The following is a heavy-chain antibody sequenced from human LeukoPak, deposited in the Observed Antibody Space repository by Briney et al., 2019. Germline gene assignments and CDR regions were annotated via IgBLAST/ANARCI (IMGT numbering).Heavy chain of an antibody. V-gene: IGHV4-34*01. J-gene: IGHJ6*03. CDR1: GGSFSGYY. Sequence: SETLSLTCAVYGGSFSGYYWSWIRQPPGKGLEWIGEINHSGSTNYNPSLKSRVTISVDTSKNQFPLKLSSVTAADTAVYYCARARYEARIWPKSRYDYYHYMDVWGKGTTATVSS. CDR2: INHSGST. CDR3: ARARYEARIWPKSRYDYYHYMDV. D-gene: IGHD3-3*01.